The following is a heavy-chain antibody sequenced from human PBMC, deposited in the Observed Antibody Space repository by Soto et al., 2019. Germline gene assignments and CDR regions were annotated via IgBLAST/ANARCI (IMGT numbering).Heavy chain of an antibody. Sequence: QVQLEESGPGLVKPSETLSLICSVSGVSMRNSYWTWIRQSAGKGLEWMGRISTSGNTNYNPSLNSRLTMSVDTSKNHVPLKLTSVPAADTAVYYCARGGGVPALGDPWGKGTRFTVSS. CDR3: ARGGGVPALGDP. V-gene: IGHV4-4*07. D-gene: IGHD3-16*01. CDR2: ISTSGNT. J-gene: IGHJ5*02. CDR1: GVSMRNSY.